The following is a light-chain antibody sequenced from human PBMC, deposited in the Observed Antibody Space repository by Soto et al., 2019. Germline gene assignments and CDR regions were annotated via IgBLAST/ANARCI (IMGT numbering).Light chain of an antibody. CDR2: AAS. CDR1: QSISRY. CDR3: QQFASYPLT. J-gene: IGKJ4*01. V-gene: IGKV1-39*01. Sequence: DIQMTQSPSSLSASVGDRVTITCRASQSISRYLSWYHQKPGKAPKLLIYAASSLQSGVPSRFSGSGSGTDFTLTISSLQPEDFAVYYCQQFASYPLTFGGGTKVDIK.